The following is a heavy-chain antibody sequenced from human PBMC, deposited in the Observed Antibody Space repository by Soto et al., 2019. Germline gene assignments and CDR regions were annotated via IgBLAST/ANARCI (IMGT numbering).Heavy chain of an antibody. D-gene: IGHD6-13*01. V-gene: IGHV1-18*01. CDR2: SSAYNCNT. CDR1: GYTFTSYG. CDR3: ERDRGYSSDY. Sequence: QVQLVQSGAEVKKPGASVKVSCKASGYTFTSYGISWVRQSPGQWLEWMGWSSAYNCNTNYAQKLQGRVTMTTDTSTSTAYLELRSLRSDDTAVYYFERDRGYSSDYWGQGTLVTVSS. J-gene: IGHJ4*02.